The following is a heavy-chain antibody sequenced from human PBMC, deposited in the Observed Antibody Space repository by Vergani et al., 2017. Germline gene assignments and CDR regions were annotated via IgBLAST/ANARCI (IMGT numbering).Heavy chain of an antibody. V-gene: IGHV3-7*01. Sequence: EDHLVEFGGGLVQPGESLRLSCTAAGFMFTSNWMSWVRQATGKGLEWVANIKADGGETSYADSVKGRFTISRDNAKNLLYLQRNSLRGDDTAIYYCARNSSGYSWGQGTLVTVSS. CDR1: GFMFTSNW. J-gene: IGHJ5*02. D-gene: IGHD3-22*01. CDR3: ARNSSGYS. CDR2: IKADGGET.